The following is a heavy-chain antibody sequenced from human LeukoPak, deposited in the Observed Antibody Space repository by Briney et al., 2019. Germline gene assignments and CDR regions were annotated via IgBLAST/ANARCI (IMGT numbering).Heavy chain of an antibody. Sequence: GGSLRLSCAASGFTFTSYSMNWVRQAPGKGLEWVSTISGGGGSTYYADSVKGRFTISRDNSKNTLYLQMNSLRAEDTAVYYCARDLRNGMDVWGQGTTVTVSS. V-gene: IGHV3-23*01. J-gene: IGHJ6*02. CDR3: ARDLRNGMDV. CDR1: GFTFTSYS. CDR2: ISGGGGST.